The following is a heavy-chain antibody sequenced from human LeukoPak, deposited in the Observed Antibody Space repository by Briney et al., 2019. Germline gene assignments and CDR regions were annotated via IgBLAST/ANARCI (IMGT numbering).Heavy chain of an antibody. CDR2: TSRSGKNK. CDR1: GFTFSSYE. J-gene: IGHJ4*02. Sequence: GGPLVLSGVASGFTFSSYEVNGVRRAPGKGREGGSYTSRSGKNKNYADSVKGRLTIARDKAKNSGCLQMNSLRAEDTAVYYCARVAIYDSSGYYPFDYWGQGTLVTVSS. D-gene: IGHD3-22*01. CDR3: ARVAIYDSSGYYPFDY. V-gene: IGHV3-48*03.